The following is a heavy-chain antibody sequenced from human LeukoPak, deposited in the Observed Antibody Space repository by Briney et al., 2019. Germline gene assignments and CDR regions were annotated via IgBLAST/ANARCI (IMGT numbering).Heavy chain of an antibody. Sequence: PGGSLRLSCAASGFTFSSYWMHWVRQAPGKGLVWVSRINSDGSSTSYADSVTCRFTISRDSAKNTLFLQMDSLRADDTAVYYCARAKGCSSTSCYSYYFDYWGQGTLVTVSS. D-gene: IGHD2-2*01. CDR1: GFTFSSYW. CDR2: INSDGSST. J-gene: IGHJ4*02. V-gene: IGHV3-74*01. CDR3: ARAKGCSSTSCYSYYFDY.